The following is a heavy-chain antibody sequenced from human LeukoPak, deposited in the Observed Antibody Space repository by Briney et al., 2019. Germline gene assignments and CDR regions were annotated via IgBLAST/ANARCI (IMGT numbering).Heavy chain of an antibody. CDR2: ISGSGGST. V-gene: IGHV3-23*01. Sequence: TGGSLRLSCAASGFTFSSYAMSWVRQAPGKGLEWVSAISGSGGSTYYADSVKGRFTISRDNSKNTLYLQMNSLRAEDTAVYYCAKRPGFASGSGAGYWGQGTLVTVSS. D-gene: IGHD5-12*01. CDR1: GFTFSSYA. J-gene: IGHJ4*02. CDR3: AKRPGFASGSGAGY.